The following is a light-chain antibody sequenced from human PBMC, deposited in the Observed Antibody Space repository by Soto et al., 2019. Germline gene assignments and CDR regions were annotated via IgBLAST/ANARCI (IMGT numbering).Light chain of an antibody. CDR3: QQYKSYSFT. Sequence: IQMTQSPSTLSASVGDXVPITCRASQSISTWLAWYQQKPGKAPKLLIYDASSLESGVPSRFSGSGSGTEFTLTISSLQPDDFATYYCQQYKSYSFTFAQGTRLEIK. CDR2: DAS. V-gene: IGKV1-5*01. CDR1: QSISTW. J-gene: IGKJ5*01.